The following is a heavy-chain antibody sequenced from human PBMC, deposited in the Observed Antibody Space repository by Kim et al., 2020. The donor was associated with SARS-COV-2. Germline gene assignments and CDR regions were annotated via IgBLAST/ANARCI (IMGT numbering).Heavy chain of an antibody. V-gene: IGHV4-31*03. J-gene: IGHJ6*02. CDR2: IYYSGST. D-gene: IGHD5-18*01. Sequence: TLSLTCTVSGGSISSGGYYWSWIRQHPGKGLEWIGYIYYSGSTYYNPSLKSRVTISVDTSKNQFSLKLSSVTAADTAVYYCARDRYSYGYSSAGYYYSGMDVWGQGTTVTVSS. CDR3: ARDRYSYGYSSAGYYYSGMDV. CDR1: GGSISSGGYY.